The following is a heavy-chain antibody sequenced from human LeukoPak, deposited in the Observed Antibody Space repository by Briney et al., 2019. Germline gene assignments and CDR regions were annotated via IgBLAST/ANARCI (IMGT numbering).Heavy chain of an antibody. CDR1: GGSISSGGYH. D-gene: IGHD5-12*01. CDR3: ARGGSGYDSFYYYGMDV. J-gene: IGHJ6*02. V-gene: IGHV4-61*08. CDR2: IYDSGSI. Sequence: SETLSLTCTVSGGSISSGGYHWSWIRQHPGKGLEWIGYIYDSGSINYNPSLKSRVTISLDTSKNQFSLKLSSVTAADTAVYYCARGGSGYDSFYYYGMDVWGQGTTVTVSS.